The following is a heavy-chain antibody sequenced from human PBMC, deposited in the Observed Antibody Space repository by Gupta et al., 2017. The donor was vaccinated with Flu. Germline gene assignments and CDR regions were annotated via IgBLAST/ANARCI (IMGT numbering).Heavy chain of an antibody. J-gene: IGHJ6*02. CDR3: ARYYGMDV. Sequence: GYYWGWIRQPPGKGLEWIGEINHSVSTNYNPSLKSRVTISVDTSKNQFSLKLSSVTAADTAVYYCARYYGMDVWAKGPRSPSP. V-gene: IGHV4-34*01. CDR1: GYY. CDR2: INHSVST.